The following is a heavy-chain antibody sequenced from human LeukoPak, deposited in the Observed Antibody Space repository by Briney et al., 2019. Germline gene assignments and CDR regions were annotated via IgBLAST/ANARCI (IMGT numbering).Heavy chain of an antibody. V-gene: IGHV4-39*01. CDR3: ARVNPYYDILTGYYNGGLNYFDY. CDR1: GGSIRSSYYY. D-gene: IGHD3-9*01. J-gene: IGHJ4*02. Sequence: SETLSLTCTVSGGSIRSSYYYWGWIRQPPGKGLEWIGSIYDSGSTYYNPSLKSRVTISVDTSKNQFSLKLSSVTAADTAVYYCARVNPYYDILTGYYNGGLNYFDYWGQGTLVTVSS. CDR2: IYDSGST.